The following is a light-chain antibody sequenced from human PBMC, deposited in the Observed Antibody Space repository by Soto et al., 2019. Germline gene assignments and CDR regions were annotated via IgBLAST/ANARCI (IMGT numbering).Light chain of an antibody. CDR3: QVWDSISDHWV. J-gene: IGLJ3*02. Sequence: SYELTQPPSVSVAPGQTARIPCGGNNIGSDSVRWYQQKPGQAPVLVVYEDTFRPSGIPDRISGSNSGTTATLTISWVEAGDEADYYCQVWDSISDHWVFGGGTQLTVL. CDR1: NIGSDS. V-gene: IGLV3-21*02. CDR2: EDT.